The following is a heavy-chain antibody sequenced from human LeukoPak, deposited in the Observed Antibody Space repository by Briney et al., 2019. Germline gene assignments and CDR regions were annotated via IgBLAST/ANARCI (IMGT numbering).Heavy chain of an antibody. V-gene: IGHV4-61*05. CDR2: IYYSGST. CDR1: GGSISSSSYY. J-gene: IGHJ4*02. D-gene: IGHD4/OR15-4a*01. CDR3: ARGVDDYGDY. Sequence: PSETLSLTCTVSGGSISSSSYYWGWIRQPPGKGLEWIGYIYYSGSTDYNPSLKSRVTISVDTSKNQFSLKLSSVTAADTAVYYCARGVDDYGDYWGQGTLVTVSS.